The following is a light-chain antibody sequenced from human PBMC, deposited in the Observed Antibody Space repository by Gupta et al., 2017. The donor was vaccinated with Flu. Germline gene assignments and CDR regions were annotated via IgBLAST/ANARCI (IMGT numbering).Light chain of an antibody. CDR2: DAS. V-gene: IGKV1-33*01. CDR3: QQYDNRFLT. CDR1: QDISSH. Sequence: DIVMTQSPSTLSASIGDRVTITCRASQDISSHLNWYQQTPGQAPKLLISDASHWETGIPGRFSGSGSGTDFILTISSLQPEDFAVYYCQQYDNRFLTCGGGTKVEIK. J-gene: IGKJ4*01.